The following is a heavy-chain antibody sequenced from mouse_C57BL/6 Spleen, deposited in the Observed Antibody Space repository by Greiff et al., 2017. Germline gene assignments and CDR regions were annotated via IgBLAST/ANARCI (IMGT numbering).Heavy chain of an antibody. J-gene: IGHJ2*01. Sequence: VQLQQSGAELARPGASVTMSCKASGYTFTSYSMHWVKQRPGQGLVWIGYINPSSGYTKYNQKFKDKATLTADTSSSTAYMQLSSLTSVNSAVYDCERDDDYDDGGAFDYWGQGTTLTVSS. V-gene: IGHV1-4*01. CDR2: INPSSGYT. CDR3: ERDDDYDDGGAFDY. CDR1: GYTFTSYS. D-gene: IGHD2-4*01.